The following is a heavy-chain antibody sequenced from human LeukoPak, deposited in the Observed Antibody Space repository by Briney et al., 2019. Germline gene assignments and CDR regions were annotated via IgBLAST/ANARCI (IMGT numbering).Heavy chain of an antibody. CDR3: ARDPGEGGNAFDL. CDR2: IIPIFGTA. Sequence: SVKVSCKASGGTFSSYAISWVRQAPGQGLEWMGRIIPIFGTANYAQKFQGRVTITTDESTSTAYMELSSLRSEDTALYYCARDPGEGGNAFDLWGQGTMVIISS. CDR1: GGTFSSYA. D-gene: IGHD3-16*01. J-gene: IGHJ3*01. V-gene: IGHV1-69*05.